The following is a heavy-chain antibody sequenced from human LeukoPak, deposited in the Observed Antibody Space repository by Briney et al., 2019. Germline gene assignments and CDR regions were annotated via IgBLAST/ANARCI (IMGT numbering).Heavy chain of an antibody. CDR3: ARDSSIVGAMGIDY. D-gene: IGHD1-26*01. J-gene: IGHJ4*02. CDR2: INPNSGGT. Sequence: GASVKVSCKASGYTFTGYYMHRVRQAPGQGLEWMGWINPNSGGTNYAQKFQGRVTMTRDTSISTAYMELSRLRSDDTAVYYCARDSSIVGAMGIDYWGQGTLVTVSS. CDR1: GYTFTGYY. V-gene: IGHV1-2*02.